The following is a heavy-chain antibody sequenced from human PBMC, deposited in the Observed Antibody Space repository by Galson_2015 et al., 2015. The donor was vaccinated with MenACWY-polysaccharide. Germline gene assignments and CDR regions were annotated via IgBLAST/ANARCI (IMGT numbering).Heavy chain of an antibody. J-gene: IGHJ3*02. CDR3: GSSSWYGAVTDAFDI. CDR1: GFTVSSNY. CDR2: IYSGGST. D-gene: IGHD6-13*01. V-gene: IGHV3-66*01. Sequence: SLRLSCAASGFTVSSNYMSWVRQAPGKGLEWVSVIYSGGSTYYADSVKGRFTISRDNSKNTLYLQMNSLRAEDTAVYYCGSSSWYGAVTDAFDIWGQGTMVTVSS.